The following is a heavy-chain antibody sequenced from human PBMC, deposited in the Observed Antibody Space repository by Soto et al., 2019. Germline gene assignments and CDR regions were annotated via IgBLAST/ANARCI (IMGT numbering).Heavy chain of an antibody. CDR1: GFSLSTSGVG. J-gene: IGHJ4*02. CDR2: IYWDDDQ. V-gene: IGHV2-5*02. D-gene: IGHD2-15*01. Sequence: QITLKESGPPLVKPTQTLTLTCTFSGFSLSTSGVGVGWIRQPPGKALEWLAVIYWDDDQRYSPSLKTRLTITKDTSKNQVLLTVTNMVPVDTATYFCARTIHRPGGSCCEFDYWGQGTLVTVSS. CDR3: ARTIHRPGGSCCEFDY.